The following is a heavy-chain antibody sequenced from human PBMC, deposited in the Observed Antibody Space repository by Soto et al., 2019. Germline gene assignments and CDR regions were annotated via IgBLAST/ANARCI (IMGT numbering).Heavy chain of an antibody. Sequence: PGGSLRLSCAASGFTFSSYAMHWVRQAPGKGLEWVAVISYDGSNKYYADSVKGRFTISRDNSKNTLYLQMNSLRAEDTAVYYCATEDYSNYGYYYYGMDVWGQGTTVTVSS. V-gene: IGHV3-30-3*01. CDR3: ATEDYSNYGYYYYGMDV. CDR2: ISYDGSNK. D-gene: IGHD4-4*01. CDR1: GFTFSSYA. J-gene: IGHJ6*02.